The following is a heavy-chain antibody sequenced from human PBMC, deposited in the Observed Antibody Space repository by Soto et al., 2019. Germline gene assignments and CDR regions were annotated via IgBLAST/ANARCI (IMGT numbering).Heavy chain of an antibody. Sequence: QVHLQESGPGLAKPSETLSLTCTVSGGSLSIYHWSWIRQPPGKGPEWIGYVHYSGTTDYNPPLRRRVTIAMDTSKNQFYLKVSSGTAADTAVYYCARLVFDGRDDDYHDYWGQGTLITVSS. J-gene: IGHJ4*02. D-gene: IGHD1-26*01. CDR1: GGSLSIYH. CDR3: ARLVFDGRDDDYHDY. CDR2: VHYSGTT. V-gene: IGHV4-59*08.